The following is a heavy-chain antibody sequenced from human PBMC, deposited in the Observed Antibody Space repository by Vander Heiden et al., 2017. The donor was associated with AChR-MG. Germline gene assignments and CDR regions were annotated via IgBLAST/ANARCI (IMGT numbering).Heavy chain of an antibody. V-gene: IGHV1-69*01. D-gene: IGHD1-26*01. CDR1: GGTFSSYA. J-gene: IGHJ3*02. Sequence: QVQLVQSGAEVKKPGSSVKVSCKASGGTFSSYAISWVRQAPGQGLEWMGGIIPIFGTANYAQKSQGRVTITADESTSTAYMELSSLRSEDTAVYYCARGNGENSRWELLPADAFDIWGQGTMVTVSS. CDR3: ARGNGENSRWELLPADAFDI. CDR2: IIPIFGTA.